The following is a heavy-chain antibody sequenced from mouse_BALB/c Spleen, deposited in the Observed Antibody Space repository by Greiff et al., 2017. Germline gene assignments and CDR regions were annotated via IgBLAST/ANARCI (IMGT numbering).Heavy chain of an antibody. Sequence: QVQLKESGPGLVAPSQSLSITCTVSGFSLTDYGVRLSRQPPGKGLEGLGVIWGGGSTYYNSALKSRLSISKENSMSQVFLKMNSLQTDDTAMYYCAKQDGYYMDYWGQGTSVTVSS. D-gene: IGHD2-3*01. J-gene: IGHJ4*01. CDR2: IWGGGST. CDR1: GFSLTDYG. V-gene: IGHV2-6-5*01. CDR3: AKQDGYYMDY.